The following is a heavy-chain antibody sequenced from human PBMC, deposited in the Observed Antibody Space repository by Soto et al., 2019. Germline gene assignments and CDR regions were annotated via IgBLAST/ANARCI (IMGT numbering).Heavy chain of an antibody. V-gene: IGHV3-23*01. J-gene: IGHJ4*02. CDR3: AKDQGSSWYEIDY. D-gene: IGHD6-13*01. CDR2: ISGSGGST. Sequence: EVPLLESGGGLVQPGGSLRLSCAASGFTFSNSAVTWVRQAPGKGLEWVSTISGSGGSTYYADSVKGRFTISRDNSKNTLYLQMNSLRAEDTAVYYCAKDQGSSWYEIDYWGQGTLVTVSS. CDR1: GFTFSNSA.